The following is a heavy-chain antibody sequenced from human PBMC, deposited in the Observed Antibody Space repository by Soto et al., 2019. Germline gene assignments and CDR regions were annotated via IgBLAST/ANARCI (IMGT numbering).Heavy chain of an antibody. J-gene: IGHJ5*02. CDR2: ISGSGGST. Sequence: PGGSLRLSCAASGFTFSSYAMSWVRQAPGKGLEWVSAISGSGGSTYYADSVKGRFTIPRDNSKNTLYLQMNSLRAEDTAVYYCAKDQGSGYDYPTLPWGQGTLVTVSS. V-gene: IGHV3-23*01. CDR3: AKDQGSGYDYPTLP. D-gene: IGHD5-12*01. CDR1: GFTFSSYA.